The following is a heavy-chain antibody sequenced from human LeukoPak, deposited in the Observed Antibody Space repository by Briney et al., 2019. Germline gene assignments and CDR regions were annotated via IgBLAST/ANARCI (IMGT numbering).Heavy chain of an antibody. CDR2: IKEDGSQK. J-gene: IGHJ6*02. CDR3: ARDPQGPPLPLHYYYAMDV. Sequence: GGSLRLSCATSGFTFSSHWMSWVRRAPGKGLEWVANIKEDGSQKNYVGSVKGRFTISRDNARNSLYLQMNSLRAEDTAIYYCARDPQGPPLPLHYYYAMDVWGQGTTVTVSS. V-gene: IGHV3-7*03. CDR1: GFTFSSHW.